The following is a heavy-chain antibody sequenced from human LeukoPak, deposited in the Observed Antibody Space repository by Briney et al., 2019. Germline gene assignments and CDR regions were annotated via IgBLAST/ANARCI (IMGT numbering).Heavy chain of an antibody. V-gene: IGHV1-18*01. CDR3: AREIGAITMVRGALSAPALDY. D-gene: IGHD3-10*01. J-gene: IGHJ4*02. CDR1: GYTFTSYG. CDR2: ISAYNGNT. Sequence: GASVKVSCKASGYTFTSYGISWVRQAPGQGLEWVGWISAYNGNTNYAQKLQGRVTMTTDTSTSTAYMELRSLRSDDTAVYYCAREIGAITMVRGALSAPALDYWGQGTLVTVSS.